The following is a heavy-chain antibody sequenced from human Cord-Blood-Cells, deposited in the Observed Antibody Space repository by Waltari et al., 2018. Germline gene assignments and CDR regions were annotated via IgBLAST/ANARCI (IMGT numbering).Heavy chain of an antibody. Sequence: QVQLVQSGAEVKKPGASVKVSCKASGYTFTGYYINWVRQAPGQGLEWMGRINPNSGGTNYAQKFQGRVTMTRDTSISTAYMELSRLRSDDTAVYYCARVSGYCSSTSCYAFDIWGQGTMVTVSS. CDR3: ARVSGYCSSTSCYAFDI. J-gene: IGHJ3*02. D-gene: IGHD2-2*01. V-gene: IGHV1-2*06. CDR2: INPNSGGT. CDR1: GYTFTGYY.